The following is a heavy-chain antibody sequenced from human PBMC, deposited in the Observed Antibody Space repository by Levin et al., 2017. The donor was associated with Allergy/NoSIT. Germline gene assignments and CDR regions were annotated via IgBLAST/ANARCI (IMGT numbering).Heavy chain of an antibody. J-gene: IGHJ5*02. CDR1: GFTFSSYA. D-gene: IGHD3-10*01. CDR2: ISGSGGST. CDR3: AKVLMSYGSGSSWFDP. Sequence: GGSLRLSCAASGFTFSSYAMSWVRQAPGKGLEWVSAISGSGGSTYYADSVKGRFTISRDNSKNTLYLQMNSLRAEDTAVYYCAKVLMSYGSGSSWFDPWGQGTLVTVSS. V-gene: IGHV3-23*01.